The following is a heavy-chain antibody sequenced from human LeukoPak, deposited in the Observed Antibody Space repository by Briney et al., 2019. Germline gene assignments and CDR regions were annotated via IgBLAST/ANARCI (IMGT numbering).Heavy chain of an antibody. V-gene: IGHV1-46*01. CDR1: GYTFSTYS. CDR2: INPSGGST. J-gene: IGHJ3*02. D-gene: IGHD2-15*01. CDR3: ARTVRTPDAFDI. Sequence: VASVKISCKTSGYTFSTYSITWVRQAPGQGLEWMGIINPSGGSTSYAQKFQGRVTMTRDTSTSTVYMELSSLRSEDTAVYYCARTVRTPDAFDIWGQGTMVTVSS.